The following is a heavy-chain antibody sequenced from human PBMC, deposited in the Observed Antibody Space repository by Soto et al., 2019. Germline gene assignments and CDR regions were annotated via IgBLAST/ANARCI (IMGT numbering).Heavy chain of an antibody. CDR2: ISGSGGST. D-gene: IGHD3-22*01. V-gene: IGHV3-23*01. Sequence: EVQLLESGGGLVQPGGSLRLSCAASGFTFSSYAMSWVRQAPGKGLEWVSAISGSGGSTYYADSVKGRYTISRDNSKNTLYLQMNSLRAEDTAVYYCAKSRYYDRSGYYFDYWGQGTLVTVSS. CDR1: GFTFSSYA. CDR3: AKSRYYDRSGYYFDY. J-gene: IGHJ4*02.